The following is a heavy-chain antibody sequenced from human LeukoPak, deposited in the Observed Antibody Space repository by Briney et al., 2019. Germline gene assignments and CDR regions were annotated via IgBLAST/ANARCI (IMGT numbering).Heavy chain of an antibody. V-gene: IGHV3-30*02. CDR2: IRYDGSNK. Sequence: GGSLRLSCAASGFTFSSYGMHWVRQAPGKGLEWVAFIRYDGSNKYYADSVKGRFTISRDNSKNTLYLQMNSLRAEDTAVYYCAKPLPLRYSSSWYFDYWGQGTLVTVSS. CDR1: GFTFSSYG. D-gene: IGHD6-13*01. CDR3: AKPLPLRYSSSWYFDY. J-gene: IGHJ4*02.